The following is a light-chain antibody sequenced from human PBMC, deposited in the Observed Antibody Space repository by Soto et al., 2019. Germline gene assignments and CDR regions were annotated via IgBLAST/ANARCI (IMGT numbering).Light chain of an antibody. J-gene: IGLJ1*01. Sequence: QSALTQPRSVSGSPGQSVTNSCTGTSSDVGGYNYVSWYQQHPGKAPKLMIYDVSKRPSGVPDRFSGSKSGNTASLTISGLQAEDEADYYCCSYAGSYVFGTGTKVTVL. CDR2: DVS. CDR1: SSDVGGYNY. V-gene: IGLV2-11*01. CDR3: CSYAGSYV.